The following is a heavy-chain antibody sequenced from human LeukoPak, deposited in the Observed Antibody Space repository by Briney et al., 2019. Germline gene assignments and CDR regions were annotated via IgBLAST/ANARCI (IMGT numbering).Heavy chain of an antibody. V-gene: IGHV4-59*01. CDR1: GGSISSYY. CDR2: IYYSGST. Sequence: SETLSLTCTVSGGSISSYYWGWIRQPPGKGLEWIGYIYYSGSTNYNPSPKSRVTISVDTSKNQFSLKLSSVTAADTAVYYCARAGGYCSSTSCYYYGMDVWGKGTTVTVSS. J-gene: IGHJ6*04. CDR3: ARAGGYCSSTSCYYYGMDV. D-gene: IGHD2-2*01.